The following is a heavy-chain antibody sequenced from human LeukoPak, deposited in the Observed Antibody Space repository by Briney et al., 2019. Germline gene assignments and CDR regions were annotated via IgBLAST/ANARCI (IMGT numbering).Heavy chain of an antibody. Sequence: KPSETLSLTCTVSGGSISSSSYYWGWIRQPPGKGLEWIGSIYYSGSTNYNPSLKSRVTISVDTSKNQFSLKLSSVTAADTAVYYCARGVAATPIGWFDPWGQGTLVTVSS. D-gene: IGHD2-15*01. CDR3: ARGVAATPIGWFDP. J-gene: IGHJ5*02. CDR1: GGSISSSSYY. V-gene: IGHV4-39*07. CDR2: IYYSGST.